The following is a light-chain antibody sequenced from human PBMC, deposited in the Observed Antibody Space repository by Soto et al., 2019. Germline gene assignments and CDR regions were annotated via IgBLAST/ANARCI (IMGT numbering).Light chain of an antibody. V-gene: IGLV4-69*01. CDR3: QTWGTGIHWV. CDR2: VNSDGSH. J-gene: IGLJ3*02. Sequence: QLVLTQSPSASASLGASVKLTCTLSSGHSSVAIAWHRQQPEKGPRYLMKVNSDGSHSKGDGVPDRFSGSSSGAERYLTISSLQSEDEADYYCQTWGTGIHWVFGGGTKLTVL. CDR1: SGHSSVA.